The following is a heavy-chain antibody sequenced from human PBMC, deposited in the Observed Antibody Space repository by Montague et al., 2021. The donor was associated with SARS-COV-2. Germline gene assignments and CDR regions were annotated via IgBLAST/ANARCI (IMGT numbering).Heavy chain of an antibody. CDR1: GGSISSGSYY. Sequence: TLSLTCSVSGGSISSGSYYWSWIRQPAGKGLEWIGRIYISGSTNYNPSLKSRVTMSVDTSKNQFSLKLSSVTAADTAVYYCARTVAVPAAMSRYYGMDVWGQGTSITVSS. V-gene: IGHV4-61*02. CDR3: ARTVAVPAAMSRYYGMDV. D-gene: IGHD2-2*01. CDR2: IYISGST. J-gene: IGHJ6*02.